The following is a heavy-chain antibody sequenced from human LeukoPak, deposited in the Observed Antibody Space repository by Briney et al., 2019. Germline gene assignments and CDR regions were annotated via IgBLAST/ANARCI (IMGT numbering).Heavy chain of an antibody. V-gene: IGHV3-15*01. CDR3: KYYDILTGYDLLYFDY. CDR2: IKSKTYGGTT. J-gene: IGHJ4*02. D-gene: IGHD3-9*01. CDR1: GFNFNNAW. Sequence: GGSLRLSCAASGFNFNNAWMSWVRQAPGKGLEWVGRIKSKTYGGTTDYAAPVKGRFTISRDDSKNTLYSQMNSLKTEDTAVYYRKYYDILTGYDLLYFDYWGQGTLVTVS.